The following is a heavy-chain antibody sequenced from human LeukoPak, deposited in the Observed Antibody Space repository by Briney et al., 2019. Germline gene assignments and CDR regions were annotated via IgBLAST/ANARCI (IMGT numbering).Heavy chain of an antibody. CDR2: INPNSGGT. J-gene: IGHJ6*03. V-gene: IGHV1-2*02. CDR1: GYTFTGYY. D-gene: IGHD3-10*01. Sequence: ASVKVSCKASGYTFTGYYMHWVRQAPGQGLEWMGWINPNSGGTNYAQKFQGRVTITRNTSISTAYMELSSLRSEDTAVYYCARVPLLGTQRRDYYYYYMDVWGKGTTVTVSS. CDR3: ARVPLLGTQRRDYYYYYMDV.